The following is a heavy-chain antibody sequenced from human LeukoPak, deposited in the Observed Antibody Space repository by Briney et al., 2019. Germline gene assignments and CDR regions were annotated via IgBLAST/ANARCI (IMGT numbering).Heavy chain of an antibody. Sequence: SETLSLTCSVSGGSISTYYWSWIRQPPGKGLEWIGYIYYSGSTSYNPSLKSRVTISVDTSKNQFSLELSSVTAADTAVYYCARHGIVDSSRKYYFDYWGQGTLVTVSS. CDR2: IYYSGST. CDR3: ARHGIVDSSRKYYFDY. J-gene: IGHJ4*02. V-gene: IGHV4-59*08. D-gene: IGHD6-13*01. CDR1: GGSISTYY.